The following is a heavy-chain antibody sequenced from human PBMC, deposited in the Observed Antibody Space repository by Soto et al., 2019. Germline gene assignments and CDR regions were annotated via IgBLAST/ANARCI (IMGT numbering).Heavy chain of an antibody. J-gene: IGHJ6*02. CDR2: ISAYNGNT. V-gene: IGHV1-18*04. Sequence: ASVKVSCKASGYTFTSYGISWVRQAHGQGREWMGWISAYNGNTNYAQKLQGRVTMTTDTSTSPAYMELRSLRSDDTAVYYCARVAYQSGSNPSPYYYYYGMDVWGQGTTVTVSS. CDR3: ARVAYQSGSNPSPYYYYYGMDV. CDR1: GYTFTSYG. D-gene: IGHD1-26*01.